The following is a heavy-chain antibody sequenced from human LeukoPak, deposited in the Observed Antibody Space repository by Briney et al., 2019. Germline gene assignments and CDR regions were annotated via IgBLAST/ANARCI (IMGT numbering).Heavy chain of an antibody. CDR1: GFTFSSYW. V-gene: IGHV3-74*01. J-gene: IGHJ4*02. Sequence: PGGSLRLSCAASGFTFSSYWMHWVRQAPGKGLVWVSRINSDGSSTSSADSMKGRFTISRDNAKNTLFLQMNSLRAEDTAVYYCAREFGGTYLFDSWGQGAQVTVSS. D-gene: IGHD4-23*01. CDR2: INSDGSST. CDR3: AREFGGTYLFDS.